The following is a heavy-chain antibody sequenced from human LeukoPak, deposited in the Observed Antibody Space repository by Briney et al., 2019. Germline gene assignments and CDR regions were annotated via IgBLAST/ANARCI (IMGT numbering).Heavy chain of an antibody. J-gene: IGHJ4*02. D-gene: IGHD6-13*01. V-gene: IGHV1-18*01. CDR2: ISAYNGNT. CDR1: GYTFTSYG. CDR3: AREVGYSSSWYVRDY. Sequence: ASVEVSCKASGYTFTSYGISWVRQAPGQGLEKMGWISAYNGNTNYAQKLQGRVTMTTDTSTSTAYMELRSLRSDDTAVYYCAREVGYSSSWYVRDYWGQGTLVTVSS.